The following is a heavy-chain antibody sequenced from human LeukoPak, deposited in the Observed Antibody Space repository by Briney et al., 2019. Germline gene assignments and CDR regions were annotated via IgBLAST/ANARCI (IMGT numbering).Heavy chain of an antibody. V-gene: IGHV3-23*01. CDR3: AKDRISGCLAGCYYYGMDV. Sequence: GGSLRLSCAASGFTFSSYAMSWVRQAPGKGLEWVSAISGSGGGTYYADAVKGRFTISRDNSMNTLYLQMNSLRAEDTAVYYCAKDRISGCLAGCYYYGMDVWGQGTMVTVSS. J-gene: IGHJ6*02. CDR1: GFTFSSYA. CDR2: ISGSGGGT. D-gene: IGHD5-12*01.